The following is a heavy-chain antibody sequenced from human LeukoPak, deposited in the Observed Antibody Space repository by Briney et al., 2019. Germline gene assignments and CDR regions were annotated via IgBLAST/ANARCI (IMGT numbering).Heavy chain of an antibody. D-gene: IGHD2-21*02. CDR3: ARDTPYCGGDCYSSDAFDI. J-gene: IGHJ3*02. Sequence: GRSLGLSCAASGFTLSSYSMNWVRQAPGKGLEWVSSISSSSSYIYYADSVKGRFTISRDNAKNSLYLQMNSLRAEDTAVYYCARDTPYCGGDCYSSDAFDIWGQGTMVTVSS. CDR2: ISSSSSYI. V-gene: IGHV3-21*01. CDR1: GFTLSSYS.